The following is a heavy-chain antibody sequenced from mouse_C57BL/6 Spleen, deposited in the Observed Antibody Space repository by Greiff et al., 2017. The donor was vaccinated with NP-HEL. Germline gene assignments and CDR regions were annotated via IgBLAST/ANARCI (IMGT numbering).Heavy chain of an antibody. Sequence: QVQLQQSGAELVKPGASVKISCKASGYAFSSYWMHWVKQRPGQGLEWIGLIYPGDGDTNYNGKFKGKATLTADKSSSTAYMQLSSLTSEDSAVYFCARKGAGYWYFDVWGTGTTVTVSS. CDR2: IYPGDGDT. D-gene: IGHD3-3*01. CDR3: ARKGAGYWYFDV. V-gene: IGHV1-80*01. J-gene: IGHJ1*03. CDR1: GYAFSSYW.